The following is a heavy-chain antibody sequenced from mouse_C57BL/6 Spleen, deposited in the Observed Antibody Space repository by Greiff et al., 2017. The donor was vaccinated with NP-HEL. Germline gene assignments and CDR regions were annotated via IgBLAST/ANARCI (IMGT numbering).Heavy chain of an antibody. CDR1: GFTFSDYG. D-gene: IGHD2-2*01. Sequence: EVQLVESGGGLVKPGGSLKLSCAASGFTFSDYGMHWVRQAPEKGLAWVAYISSGSSTIYYAYTVKGRFTISRDNAKNTLFLQMTSLRSEDTAMYYCARIYGYDYAMDYWGQGTSVTVSS. V-gene: IGHV5-17*01. CDR3: ARIYGYDYAMDY. J-gene: IGHJ4*01. CDR2: ISSGSSTI.